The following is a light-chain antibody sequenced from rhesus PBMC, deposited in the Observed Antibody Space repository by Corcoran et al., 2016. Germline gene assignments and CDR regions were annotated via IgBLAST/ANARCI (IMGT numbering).Light chain of an antibody. CDR1: QSLLDSDGYTH. CDR2: LVS. J-gene: IGKJ2*01. V-gene: IGKV2-78*01. Sequence: DIVMTQTPLSLPVTPGEPASISCRSSQSLLDSDGYTHLHWYLQKPGHFPQRLIYLVSNRATGVPDRFSGRGSGTDFTLKISRVEAEDVGVYYCMQTLQTYSFGQGTKVEIK. CDR3: MQTLQTYS.